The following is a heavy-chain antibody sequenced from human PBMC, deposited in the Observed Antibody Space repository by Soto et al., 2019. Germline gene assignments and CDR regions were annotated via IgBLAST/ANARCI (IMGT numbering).Heavy chain of an antibody. D-gene: IGHD6-19*01. CDR1: GFMFISYE. Sequence: GGSLRLSCEASGFMFISYEFNLVRLAPWKGLEWVSYINVGGDTRHYADSVRGRFTISRDDAKGSLYLQMDSLRVEDTAVYFCARKSQWLSGYIYHGMDVWSQGTSVTVSS. CDR3: ARKSQWLSGYIYHGMDV. V-gene: IGHV3-48*03. J-gene: IGHJ6*02. CDR2: INVGGDTR.